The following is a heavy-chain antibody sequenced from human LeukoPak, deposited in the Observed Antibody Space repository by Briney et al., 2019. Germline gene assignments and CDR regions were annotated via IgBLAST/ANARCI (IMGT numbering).Heavy chain of an antibody. Sequence: ASVKVSCKASGGTFSSYAISWVRQAPGQGLEWMGWISAYNGNTNYAQKFQGRVTMTTDTSTSTAYLELRSLRSDDTAVYYCARAFLGSGFYNKPLDYWGQGTLVTVSS. D-gene: IGHD3-10*01. V-gene: IGHV1-18*01. CDR2: ISAYNGNT. J-gene: IGHJ4*02. CDR1: GGTFSSYA. CDR3: ARAFLGSGFYNKPLDY.